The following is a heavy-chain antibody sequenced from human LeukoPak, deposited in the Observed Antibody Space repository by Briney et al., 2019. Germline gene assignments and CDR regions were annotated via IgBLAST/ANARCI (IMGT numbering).Heavy chain of an antibody. CDR2: INHSGST. CDR1: GGSFSGYY. V-gene: IGHV4-34*01. J-gene: IGHJ4*02. CDR3: ATDGSGVFDY. Sequence: SETLSLTCAVYGGSFSGYYWSWIRQPPGKGLEWIGEINHSGSTNYNPSLKSRVTISVDTSKNQFSLKLSSVTAADTAVYYCATDGSGVFDYWGQGTLATVSS. D-gene: IGHD3-10*01.